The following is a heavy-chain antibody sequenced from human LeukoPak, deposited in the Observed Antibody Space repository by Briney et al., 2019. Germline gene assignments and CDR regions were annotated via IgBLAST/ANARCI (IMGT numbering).Heavy chain of an antibody. CDR2: IYYSGST. J-gene: IGHJ4*02. CDR3: AREANSYYLDY. Sequence: SETLSLTCTVSGGSISSYYWSWVRQPPGKGLEWIGYIYYSGSTNYNPSLKSRVTISVDTSKNQFSLKLSSVTAADTAVYYCAREANSYYLDYWGQETLVTVSS. CDR1: GGSISSYY. V-gene: IGHV4-59*01.